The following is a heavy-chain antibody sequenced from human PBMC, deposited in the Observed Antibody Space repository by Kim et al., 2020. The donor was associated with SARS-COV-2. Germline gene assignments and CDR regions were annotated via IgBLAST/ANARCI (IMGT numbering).Heavy chain of an antibody. Sequence: ESLKISCQASGSKVSTYWIGWVRQLPRKGLELMGVIHPRDSDVRYSQSFQGLVTISTDGSGAYLHLSALKASDTAFYYCATGPGVITNYYFEIWGQGTLVTVSS. V-gene: IGHV5-51*01. D-gene: IGHD3-16*02. J-gene: IGHJ4*02. CDR2: IHPRDSDV. CDR3: ATGPGVITNYYFEI. CDR1: GSKVSTYW.